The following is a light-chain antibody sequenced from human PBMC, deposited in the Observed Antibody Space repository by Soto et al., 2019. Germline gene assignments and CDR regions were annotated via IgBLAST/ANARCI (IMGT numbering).Light chain of an antibody. V-gene: IGKV3D-15*01. CDR1: QSVSRN. CDR3: QQYNNWPRIT. Sequence: EIVLTQSPGTLSFSPGERVTLSCRASQSVSRNYLAWYQQKPGQPPRLLIYGATTRATGIPARFSGSGSGTEFTLTISSLQSEDFAVYYCQQYNNWPRITFGQGTRLEIK. CDR2: GAT. J-gene: IGKJ5*01.